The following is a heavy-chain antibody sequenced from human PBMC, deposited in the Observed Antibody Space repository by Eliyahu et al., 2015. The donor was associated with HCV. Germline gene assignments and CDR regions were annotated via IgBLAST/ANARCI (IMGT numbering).Heavy chain of an antibody. D-gene: IGHD4-23*01. Sequence: QLQLQESGPGLVKPSETLSLTCTXXGGSISSSSYYWGWIRQPPGKGLXWIGSIXYSGSTYYXPSLKSRVTISVDTSKNQFSLKLSSVTAADTAVYYCAKTHYGGYSIFYWGQGTLVTVSS. J-gene: IGHJ4*02. CDR3: AKTHYGGYSIFY. V-gene: IGHV4-39*01. CDR1: GGSISSSSYY. CDR2: IXYSGST.